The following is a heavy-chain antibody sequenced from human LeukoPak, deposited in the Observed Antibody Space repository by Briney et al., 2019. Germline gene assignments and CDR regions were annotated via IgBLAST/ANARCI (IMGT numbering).Heavy chain of an antibody. CDR2: ISSSSSTI. D-gene: IGHD1-1*01. CDR3: ARDNNWNDEGPYFDY. Sequence: PGGSLRLSCAGSGFPFSSHGMNWVRQAPGKGLEWVSYISSSSSTIYYADSVKGRFTISRDNAKNSLYLQMNSLRAEDTAVYYCARDNNWNDEGPYFDYWGQGTLVTVSS. V-gene: IGHV3-48*01. J-gene: IGHJ4*02. CDR1: GFPFSSHG.